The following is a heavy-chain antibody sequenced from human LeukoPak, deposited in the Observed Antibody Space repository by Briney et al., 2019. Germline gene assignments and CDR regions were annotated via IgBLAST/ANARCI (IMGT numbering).Heavy chain of an antibody. V-gene: IGHV3-11*01. CDR3: ARARGLGPGGWFDP. CDR2: ISNSGSSI. Sequence: GGSLRLSCAASGLTFSDSYMSWIRQAPGKGLEWVSYISNSGSSIYYADSVKGRFTISWDNAKNSLYLQMNSLRADDTAVYYCARARGLGPGGWFDPWGQGTRVTVSS. J-gene: IGHJ5*02. CDR1: GLTFSDSY. D-gene: IGHD3-10*01.